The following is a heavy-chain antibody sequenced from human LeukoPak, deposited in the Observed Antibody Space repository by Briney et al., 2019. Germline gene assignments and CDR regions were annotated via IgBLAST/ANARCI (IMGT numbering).Heavy chain of an antibody. CDR3: ARRRYSGSSQHFDY. V-gene: IGHV3-7*01. Sequence: PGGSLRLSCAASGFTFSSHWMSWVRQAPGKGLEWVANIKQDGSEKYYVDSVKGRFTISRDNAKNSLYLQMNSLRAEDTAVYYCARRRYSGSSQHFDYWGQGTLVTVSS. CDR2: IKQDGSEK. D-gene: IGHD1-26*01. J-gene: IGHJ4*02. CDR1: GFTFSSHW.